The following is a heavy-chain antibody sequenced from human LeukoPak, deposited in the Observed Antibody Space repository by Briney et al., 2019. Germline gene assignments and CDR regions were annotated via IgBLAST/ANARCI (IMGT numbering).Heavy chain of an antibody. CDR1: GFTFDDYG. CDR2: INRNGGST. V-gene: IGHV3-20*01. J-gene: IGHJ4*02. CDR3: ARVAYDRSGLCLEY. D-gene: IGHD3-22*01. Sequence: RTGGPRRLSCAASGFTFDDYGMSWVRQAPGKGLECVSGINRNGGSTGYANSMKGRFTISRDNAKNSLYLQMNSLRAEDTALYHCARVAYDRSGLCLEYWGQGTLVTVSS.